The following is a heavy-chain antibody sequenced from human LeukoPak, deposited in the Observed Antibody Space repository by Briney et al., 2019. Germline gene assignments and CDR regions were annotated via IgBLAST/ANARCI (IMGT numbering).Heavy chain of an antibody. Sequence: PSETLSLTCTVSGGSINTYYWSWIRQPPGEGLEWIGFIYYTGSTNYNPSLKSRVTVSVDTSKNQFSLKLSSVTAADTAVYYCARHSGSYDSRAYFNYWGWGTLVTVSS. CDR1: GGSINTYY. D-gene: IGHD3-22*01. V-gene: IGHV4-59*08. CDR2: IYYTGST. CDR3: ARHSGSYDSRAYFNY. J-gene: IGHJ4*02.